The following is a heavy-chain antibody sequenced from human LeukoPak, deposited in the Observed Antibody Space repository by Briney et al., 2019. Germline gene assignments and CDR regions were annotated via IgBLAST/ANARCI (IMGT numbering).Heavy chain of an antibody. J-gene: IGHJ5*02. CDR3: ARDARIPNLFDR. Sequence: PSGTLSLTCTVSGGSISSSSIYWGWIRQPPGKGLEWIGSIYYSGNTYYNPSLKSRVTISVDTSKKQFYLKLSSVTAADTAVYYCARDARIPNLFDRWGQGSLVTLSS. CDR2: IYYSGNT. CDR1: GGSISSSSIY. V-gene: IGHV4-39*02.